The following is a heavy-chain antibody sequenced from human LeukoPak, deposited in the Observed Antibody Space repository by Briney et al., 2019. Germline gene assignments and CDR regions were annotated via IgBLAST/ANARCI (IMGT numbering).Heavy chain of an antibody. J-gene: IGHJ4*02. Sequence: GGSLRLSCAASGFTFSSYAMSWVRKAPGKGLERVSAISGSGGSTYYADSVKGRFTISRDNSKNTLYLQMNSLRAEDTAVYYCAKDFVEMTTVTTFDYWGQGTLVTVSS. CDR2: ISGSGGST. D-gene: IGHD4-17*01. V-gene: IGHV3-23*01. CDR1: GFTFSSYA. CDR3: AKDFVEMTTVTTFDY.